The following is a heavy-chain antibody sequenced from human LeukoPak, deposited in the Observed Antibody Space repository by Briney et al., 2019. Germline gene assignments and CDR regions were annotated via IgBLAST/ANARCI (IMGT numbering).Heavy chain of an antibody. V-gene: IGHV3-33*01. D-gene: IGHD3-22*01. J-gene: IGHJ4*02. CDR3: ARALFNYDSSGLNY. CDR1: GLTFSSYG. Sequence: GRSLRLSCAASGLTFSSYGMHWVRQAPGKGLEWVALIWYDGSNKYYADSVKGRFTISRDNSKNTLYLQMNSLRAEDTAVYYCARALFNYDSSGLNYWGQGTLVTVSS. CDR2: IWYDGSNK.